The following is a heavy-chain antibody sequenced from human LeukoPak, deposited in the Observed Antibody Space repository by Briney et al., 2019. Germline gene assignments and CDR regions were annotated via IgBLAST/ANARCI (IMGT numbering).Heavy chain of an antibody. V-gene: IGHV3-53*01. D-gene: IGHD3-22*01. CDR2: IYSGGST. CDR1: GFTVSSNY. Sequence: GGSLRLSCAASGFTVSSNYMSWVRQAPGKGLEWVSVIYSGGSTYYADSVKGRFTISRDDSKNTLYLQMNSLRAEDTAVYYCAGEYYYDSSGYYAGDYWGQGTLVTAPS. J-gene: IGHJ4*02. CDR3: AGEYYYDSSGYYAGDY.